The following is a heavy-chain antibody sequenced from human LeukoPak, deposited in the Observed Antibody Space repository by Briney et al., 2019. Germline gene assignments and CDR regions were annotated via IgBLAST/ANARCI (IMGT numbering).Heavy chain of an antibody. J-gene: IGHJ5*02. CDR3: ARELLWFGELLPNWFDP. D-gene: IGHD3-10*01. CDR2: FYYSGST. CDR1: GGSISSSSYY. V-gene: IGHV4-39*01. Sequence: SETLSLTCTVSGGSISSSSYYWGWIRQPPGKGLEWIGSFYYSGSTYYNPSLKSRATISVDTSKNQFSLKLSSVTAADTAVYYCARELLWFGELLPNWFDPWGQGTLVTVSS.